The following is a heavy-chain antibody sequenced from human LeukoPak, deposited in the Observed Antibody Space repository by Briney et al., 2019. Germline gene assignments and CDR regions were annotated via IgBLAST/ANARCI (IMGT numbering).Heavy chain of an antibody. CDR3: ARLLGTGLGKYYFDY. D-gene: IGHD3-10*01. CDR2: IGTSSAYI. V-gene: IGHV3-21*01. Sequence: GGSLRLSCVASGFTYSNYNMEWVRQAPGKGLVWVSSIGTSSAYIYYADSVRGRFTISRDNVKNSVFLKMNSLRAEDTAVYYCARLLGTGLGKYYFDYWGQGTLVIVSS. CDR1: GFTYSNYN. J-gene: IGHJ4*02.